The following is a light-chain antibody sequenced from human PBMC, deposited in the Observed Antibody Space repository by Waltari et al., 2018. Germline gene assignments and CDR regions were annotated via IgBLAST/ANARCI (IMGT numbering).Light chain of an antibody. J-gene: IGLJ7*01. CDR1: SSNIGNNY. CDR2: ENN. CDR3: GTWDSSLSAAV. V-gene: IGLV1-51*02. Sequence: QSVLTQPPSVSAAPGQKVTISCSGSSSNIGNNYVSWYQQLPGTAPKLPIYENNKRPSGIPYRFSGSKSGTSATLGITGLQTGDEADYYCGTWDSSLSAAVFGGGTQLTVL.